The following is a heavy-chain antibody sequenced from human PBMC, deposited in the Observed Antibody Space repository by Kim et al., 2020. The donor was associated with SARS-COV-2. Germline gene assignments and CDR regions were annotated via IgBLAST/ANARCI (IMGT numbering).Heavy chain of an antibody. Sequence: SETLSLTCTVSGGSISSYYWSWIRQPAGKGLEWIGRIYTSGSTNYNPSLKSRVTMSVDTSKNQFSLKLSSVTAADTAVYYCARARDIVVGSGYYYYMDVWGKGTTVTVSS. V-gene: IGHV4-4*07. CDR1: GGSISSYY. CDR3: ARARDIVVGSGYYYYMDV. J-gene: IGHJ6*03. D-gene: IGHD2-2*01. CDR2: IYTSGST.